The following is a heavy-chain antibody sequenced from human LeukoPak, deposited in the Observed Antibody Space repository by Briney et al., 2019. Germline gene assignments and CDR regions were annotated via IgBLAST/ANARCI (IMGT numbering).Heavy chain of an antibody. J-gene: IGHJ6*02. CDR1: GFRFNNYD. Sequence: GRSLRLSCAASGFRFNNYDIQWVHQAPGKGLEWVAIISYDETKEYYADSVKGRFTISRDKSTNTLYLQMNSLRTEDTSVYYCARPPPRFGMDVWGQGTTVTVTS. V-gene: IGHV3-30*03. CDR2: ISYDETKE. CDR3: ARPPPRFGMDV.